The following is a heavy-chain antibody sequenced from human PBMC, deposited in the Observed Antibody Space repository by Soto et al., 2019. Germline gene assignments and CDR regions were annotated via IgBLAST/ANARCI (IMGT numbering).Heavy chain of an antibody. CDR2: ISSSGSTI. CDR1: GFTFSDYY. D-gene: IGHD3-10*01. CDR3: ASSMVRTYYYYYMDV. Sequence: QVQLVESGGGLVKPGGSLRLSCAASGFTFSDYYMSWIRQAPGKGLEWVSYISSSGSTIYYADSVQGRFTISRDNAKNSLYLQMNSLRAEDTAVYYCASSMVRTYYYYYMDVWGKGTTVTVSS. V-gene: IGHV3-11*01. J-gene: IGHJ6*03.